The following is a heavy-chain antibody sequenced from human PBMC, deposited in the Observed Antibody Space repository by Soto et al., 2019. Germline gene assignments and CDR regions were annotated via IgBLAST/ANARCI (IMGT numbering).Heavy chain of an antibody. CDR2: MSGSSSTT. CDR1: GLTFSNYA. Sequence: GGSLRLSCATSGLTFSNYAVSWVRQAPGGGLEWVSSMSGSSSTTYYADSVRGRFTISRDRSKNTLYLQMSSLRAEDTALYYCAKNQERELPRVIDFWGQGALVTVSS. D-gene: IGHD1-7*01. V-gene: IGHV3-23*01. J-gene: IGHJ4*02. CDR3: AKNQERELPRVIDF.